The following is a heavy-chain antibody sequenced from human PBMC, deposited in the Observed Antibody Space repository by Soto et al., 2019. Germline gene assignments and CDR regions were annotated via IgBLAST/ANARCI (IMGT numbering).Heavy chain of an antibody. D-gene: IGHD5-18*01. V-gene: IGHV2-5*02. CDR1: GFSLSTSGVG. J-gene: IGHJ4*02. CDR3: AHLPWQHLWPRAPVVY. CDR2: IYWDDDK. Sequence: SGPTLVNPTQTLTLTCTFSGFSLSTSGVGVGWIRQPPGKALEWFGIIYWDDDKRYSPSLKSRVTITKDTSKNQLVLTMTNMDPVDTATYYCAHLPWQHLWPRAPVVYWGQGTPVTVSS.